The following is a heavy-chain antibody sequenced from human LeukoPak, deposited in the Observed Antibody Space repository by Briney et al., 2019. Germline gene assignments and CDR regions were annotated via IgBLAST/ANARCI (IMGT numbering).Heavy chain of an antibody. D-gene: IGHD3-9*01. CDR3: ARDFILTGYYDY. CDR1: GFTFGKYW. CDR2: IKLDGSEK. J-gene: IGHJ4*02. Sequence: PGGSLRLSCVASGFTFGKYWMSWVRQAPGKGLEWVANIKLDGSEKNYVDSVKGRFTISRDNTKNSLYLQMNSLRAEDTAVFYCARDFILTGYYDYWGQGTLVTVSS. V-gene: IGHV3-7*03.